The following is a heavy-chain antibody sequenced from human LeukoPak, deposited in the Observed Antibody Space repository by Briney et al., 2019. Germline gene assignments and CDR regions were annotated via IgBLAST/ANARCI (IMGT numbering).Heavy chain of an antibody. CDR2: ISTYNGNT. V-gene: IGHV1-18*01. J-gene: IGHJ3*02. D-gene: IGHD6-19*01. CDR1: GYNLNSYG. Sequence: GASVKPSCKASGYNLNSYGTSWVRHPPEQGLEWMGWISTYNGNTNYAQKLQGRDTMTTDTSTSTAYMELRSMRSDDTAVYYCARVSSGWFLDAFDIWGQGTMVTVSS. CDR3: ARVSSGWFLDAFDI.